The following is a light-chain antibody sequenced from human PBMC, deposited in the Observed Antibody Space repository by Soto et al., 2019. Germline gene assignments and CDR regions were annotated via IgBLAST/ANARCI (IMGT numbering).Light chain of an antibody. J-gene: IGLJ2*01. Sequence: QSALTQPASVSGSPGQSITISCTGTSSDVGGYNSVSWYQQHPGKAPKLMIYEVSNRPSGVSNRFSGSKSGNTASLTISGLQAEDEAEYFCATWDDSLSGVVFGGGTKLTVL. CDR1: SSDVGGYNS. V-gene: IGLV2-14*01. CDR3: ATWDDSLSGVV. CDR2: EVS.